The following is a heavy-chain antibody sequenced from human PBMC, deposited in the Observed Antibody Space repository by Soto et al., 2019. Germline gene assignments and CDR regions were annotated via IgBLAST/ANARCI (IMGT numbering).Heavy chain of an antibody. CDR2: ISGSGGST. J-gene: IGHJ2*01. V-gene: IGHV3-23*01. Sequence: EVQLLESGGGLVQPGGSLRLSCAASGFTFSSYAMSWVRQAPGKGLEWVSAISGSGGSTYYADSVKGRFTISRDNSKNTLYLQMNSLRADDTAVYYCAKQYSSGWSSYWYFDLWGRGTLVTVSS. CDR3: AKQYSSGWSSYWYFDL. CDR1: GFTFSSYA. D-gene: IGHD6-19*01.